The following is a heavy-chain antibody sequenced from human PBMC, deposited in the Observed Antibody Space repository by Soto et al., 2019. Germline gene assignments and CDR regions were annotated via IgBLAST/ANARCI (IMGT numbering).Heavy chain of an antibody. CDR3: ARSDDILTGYYSPLTH. V-gene: IGHV4-59*08. D-gene: IGHD3-9*01. Sequence: SETLSLTCTVSGGSISSYYWSWIRQPPGKGLEWIGYIYYSGSTNYNPSLKSRVTISVDTSKNQFSLKLSSVTAADTAVYYCARSDDILTGYYSPLTHWGQGTLVTVSS. CDR1: GGSISSYY. J-gene: IGHJ4*02. CDR2: IYYSGST.